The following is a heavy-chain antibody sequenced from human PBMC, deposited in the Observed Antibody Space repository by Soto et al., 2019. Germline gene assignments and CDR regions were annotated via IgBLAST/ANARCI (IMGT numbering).Heavy chain of an antibody. V-gene: IGHV3-30*18. CDR3: AKDRDSSGWFSGYYYGVDV. Sequence: QVQLVESGGGVVQPGRSLRLSCAASGFTFSSYGMHWVRQAPGKGLEWVALISYDGSNKYYADSVKGRFTISRDNSKNTLSLQVSSLRPEDTAVYCCAKDRDSSGWFSGYYYGVDVWGQGTMVTVSS. CDR1: GFTFSSYG. CDR2: ISYDGSNK. D-gene: IGHD6-19*01. J-gene: IGHJ6*02.